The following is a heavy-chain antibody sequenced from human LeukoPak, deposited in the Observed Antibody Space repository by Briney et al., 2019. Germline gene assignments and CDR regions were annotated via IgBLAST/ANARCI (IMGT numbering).Heavy chain of an antibody. Sequence: SETLSLTCTVSGGSISSYYWGWIRQPAGKGLEWIGRIYSSGGTNYNPSLKSRVTMSLDTSKNHFSLKLSSVTAADTAVYYCASLKRGYQPPAGFDYWGQGTLVTVSS. CDR1: GGSISSYY. CDR3: ASLKRGYQPPAGFDY. J-gene: IGHJ4*02. V-gene: IGHV4-4*07. CDR2: IYSSGGT. D-gene: IGHD2-2*01.